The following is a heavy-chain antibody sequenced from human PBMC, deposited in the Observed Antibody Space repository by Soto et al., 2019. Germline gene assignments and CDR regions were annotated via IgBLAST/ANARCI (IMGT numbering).Heavy chain of an antibody. CDR1: GFIFNTYS. CDR2: ISSSSSAI. Sequence: GGSLRLSCAASGFIFNTYSMNWVRQAPGKGLEWVSYISSSSSAIHYADSVKGRFTISRDNAKNSVYLQMNSLRDEDTAVYYCARDRSRAFDYWGQGTLVTVSS. V-gene: IGHV3-48*02. J-gene: IGHJ4*02. CDR3: ARDRSRAFDY.